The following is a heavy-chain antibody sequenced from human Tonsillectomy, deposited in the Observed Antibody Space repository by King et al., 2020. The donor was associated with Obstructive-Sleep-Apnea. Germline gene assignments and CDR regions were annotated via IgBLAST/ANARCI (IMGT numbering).Heavy chain of an antibody. CDR2: IYPGDSDT. CDR3: ARRAFGVEHNFDY. Sequence: VQLVESGAEVKKPGESLKISCKGSGYSFTSYWIGWVRQMPGKGLEWMGIIYPGDSDTRYSPSFQGQVTISAEQSISTAYLQWSRLKASDSAMFYCARRAFGVEHNFDYWGQGTLVTVSS. D-gene: IGHD1/OR15-1a*01. J-gene: IGHJ4*02. CDR1: GYSFTSYW. V-gene: IGHV5-51*01.